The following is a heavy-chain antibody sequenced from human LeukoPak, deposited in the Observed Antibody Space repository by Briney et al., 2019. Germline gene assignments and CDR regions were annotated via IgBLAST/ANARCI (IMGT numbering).Heavy chain of an antibody. Sequence: SETLSLTCTVSGGSISSSSYYWGWIRQPPGKGLEWIGSIYYSGSTYYNPSLKSRVTISVDTSKNQFSLKLSSVTAADTAVYYCARAYSSSRIRSAGRYYFDYWGQGTLVTVSS. J-gene: IGHJ4*02. V-gene: IGHV4-39*07. D-gene: IGHD6-6*01. CDR2: IYYSGST. CDR3: ARAYSSSRIRSAGRYYFDY. CDR1: GGSISSSSYY.